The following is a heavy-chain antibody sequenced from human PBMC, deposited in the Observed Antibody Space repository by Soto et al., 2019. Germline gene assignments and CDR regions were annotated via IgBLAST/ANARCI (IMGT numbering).Heavy chain of an antibody. CDR3: ERAVYSRHFDY. V-gene: IGHV4-34*01. CDR1: GGSFSGYY. D-gene: IGHD6-13*01. CDR2: INHSGST. J-gene: IGHJ4*02. Sequence: SETLSLTCAVYGGSFSGYYWSWIRQPPGKGLEWIGEINHSGSTNYNPSLKSRVTISVDTSKNQFSLKLSSVTAADTAVYYCERAVYSRHFDYWGQGTLVTVSS.